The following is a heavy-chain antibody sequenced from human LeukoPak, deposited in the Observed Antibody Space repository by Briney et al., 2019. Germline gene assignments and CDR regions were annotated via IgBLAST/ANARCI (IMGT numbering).Heavy chain of an antibody. J-gene: IGHJ5*02. Sequence: SETLSLTCTVSGGSISSYYWSWIRQPPGKGLEWIGYIYYSGSTYYNPSLKSRVTISVDTSKNQFSLKLSSVTAADTAVYYCAREVTQYNWFDPWGQGTLVTVSS. CDR2: IYYSGST. CDR3: AREVTQYNWFDP. D-gene: IGHD2-21*02. CDR1: GGSISSYY. V-gene: IGHV4-59*06.